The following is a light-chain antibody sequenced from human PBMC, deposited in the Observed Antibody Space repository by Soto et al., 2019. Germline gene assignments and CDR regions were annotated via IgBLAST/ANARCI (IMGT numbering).Light chain of an antibody. V-gene: IGLV1-47*02. J-gene: IGLJ2*01. CDR3: AAWDDSLSGPL. CDR2: SDN. CDR1: TSNIGNNY. Sequence: QAVLTQPPSESGTPGQRVTISCSGSTSNIGNNYVHWYQQLPGTAPKLLIYSDNQRPSGVPDRFSGSKSGTSASLAISGLRSEDEADYYCAAWDDSLSGPLFGGGTKLTVL.